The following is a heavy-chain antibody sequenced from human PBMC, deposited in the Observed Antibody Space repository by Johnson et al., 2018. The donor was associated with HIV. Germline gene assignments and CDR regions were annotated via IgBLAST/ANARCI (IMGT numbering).Heavy chain of an antibody. CDR1: GFIFHNYG. CDR2: ISWNSRSI. CDR3: ARVQPVGGSYHDAFDI. V-gene: IGHV3-20*04. J-gene: IGHJ3*02. D-gene: IGHD1-1*01. Sequence: VQLVESGGGVVQPGGSLRLSCSTSGFIFHNYGMHWVRQAPGKGLEWVSGISWNSRSIGYADSVKGRFTISRDNAKNSLYLQMNSLRGEDTALYYCARVQPVGGSYHDAFDIWGQGTMVTVSS.